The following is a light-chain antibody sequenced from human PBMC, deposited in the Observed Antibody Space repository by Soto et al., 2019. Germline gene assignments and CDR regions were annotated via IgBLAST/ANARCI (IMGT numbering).Light chain of an antibody. J-gene: IGLJ1*01. CDR1: SSDVGDYNY. Sequence: QSALTQPASVSGSPGQSITISCTGTSSDVGDYNYVSWYQQHPGKAPKLMIYEVRNRPSGVSNRFSGSKSGNTASLTISGRQAEDEADYYCTSYTTSTTLYVFGTGTKLTVL. V-gene: IGLV2-14*01. CDR2: EVR. CDR3: TSYTTSTTLYV.